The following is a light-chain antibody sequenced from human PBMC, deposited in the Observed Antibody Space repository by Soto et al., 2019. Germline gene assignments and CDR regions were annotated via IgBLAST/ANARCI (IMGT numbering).Light chain of an antibody. Sequence: DIQMTQSPSSLSASVGDRVTITCQASQDISNYLNWYQQKPGKAPKLLIYAASNLERGVPSRFSGSGSGTDFTFTISSLQPEDIATYYCQQYDNLPLTFGGGTKVDIK. CDR3: QQYDNLPLT. V-gene: IGKV1-33*01. CDR2: AAS. CDR1: QDISNY. J-gene: IGKJ4*01.